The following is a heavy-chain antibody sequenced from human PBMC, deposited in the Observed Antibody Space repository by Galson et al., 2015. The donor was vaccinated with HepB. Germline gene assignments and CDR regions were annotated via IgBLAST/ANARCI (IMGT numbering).Heavy chain of an antibody. CDR3: ARHPGRGSDGYAFDN. V-gene: IGHV4-61*05. CDR2: VRYTGTT. Sequence: ETLSLTCTVSGGSISSSSYYWGWIRQPPGKGLEWIGYVRYTGTTKYNPFLNRPVTISVDASGNQVSLRLRSVTAADTAVYFCARHPGRGSDGYAFDNWGQGILVTVSS. J-gene: IGHJ4*02. CDR1: GGSISSSSYY. D-gene: IGHD1-26*01.